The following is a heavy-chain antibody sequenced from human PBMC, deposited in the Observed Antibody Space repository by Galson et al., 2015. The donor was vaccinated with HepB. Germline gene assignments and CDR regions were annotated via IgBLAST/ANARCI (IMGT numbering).Heavy chain of an antibody. CDR1: GGSISSYY. CDR2: IYYSGST. J-gene: IGHJ6*02. D-gene: IGHD2-15*01. CDR3: AREVAGHGMDV. Sequence: SETLSLTCTVSGGSISSYYWSWIRQPPGKGLEWIGYIYYSGSTNYNPSLKSRVTMSVDTSKNQFSLKLSSVTAADTAVYYCAREVAGHGMDVWGQGTTVTVSS. V-gene: IGHV4-59*01.